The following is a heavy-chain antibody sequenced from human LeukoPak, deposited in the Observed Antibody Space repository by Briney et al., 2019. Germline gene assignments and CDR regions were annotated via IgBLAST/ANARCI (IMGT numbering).Heavy chain of an antibody. CDR2: ISGSDDSL. Sequence: XLSXXXXGFTXSTYGMRWVRQAPGRGVEWVSSISGSDDSLYYIDSVKGPFTISRDNAKNTVHLQMNTLRPEHTAIYYCAKGVNPGYNPGWSNFDYWGQGTLVTVSS. V-gene: IGHV3-23*01. CDR1: GFTXSTYG. CDR3: AKGVNPGYNPGWSNFDY. J-gene: IGHJ4*02. D-gene: IGHD1-14*01.